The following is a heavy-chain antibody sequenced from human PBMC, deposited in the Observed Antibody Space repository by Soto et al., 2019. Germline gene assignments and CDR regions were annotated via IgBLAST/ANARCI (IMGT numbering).Heavy chain of an antibody. Sequence: EVQLVESGGGMVQPGESLRLSCAASGFTFSTYSMIWVRQAPGMGLEWLSYISSSSTTIHYAGSVRGRFTISRDNAKNSRYLQMNSLRAEDTAVYYCGRFLGGSSSFDYWGQGTLVTVSS. J-gene: IGHJ4*02. CDR2: ISSSSTTI. CDR1: GFTFSTYS. CDR3: GRFLGGSSSFDY. D-gene: IGHD1-26*01. V-gene: IGHV3-48*01.